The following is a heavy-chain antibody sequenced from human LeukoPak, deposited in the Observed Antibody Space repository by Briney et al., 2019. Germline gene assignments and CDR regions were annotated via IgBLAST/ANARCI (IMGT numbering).Heavy chain of an antibody. V-gene: IGHV4-34*01. CDR2: INHSGST. Sequence: SETLSLTCAVYGGSFSGYYWSWIRQPPGKGLKWIGEINHSGSTNYNPSLKSRVTISVDTSKNQFSLKLSSVTAADTAVYYCARGRRDGYNLVRAFDIWGQGTTVTVSS. J-gene: IGHJ3*02. CDR1: GGSFSGYY. CDR3: ARGRRDGYNLVRAFDI. D-gene: IGHD5-24*01.